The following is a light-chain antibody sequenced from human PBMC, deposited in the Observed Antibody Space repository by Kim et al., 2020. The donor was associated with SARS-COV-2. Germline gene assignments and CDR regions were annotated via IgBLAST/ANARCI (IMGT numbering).Light chain of an antibody. CDR3: EQYGISPRT. V-gene: IGKV3-20*01. J-gene: IGKJ1*01. CDR1: QSVNNNY. Sequence: EVVLTQSPGTLSLSPGERATLSCRASQSVNNNYLAWYQQKPGQAPRLLIYGASSRATVIPDRFSGGGSGTDFTLTISRLEPEYFAVYYCEQYGISPRTFGQGTKVDIK. CDR2: GAS.